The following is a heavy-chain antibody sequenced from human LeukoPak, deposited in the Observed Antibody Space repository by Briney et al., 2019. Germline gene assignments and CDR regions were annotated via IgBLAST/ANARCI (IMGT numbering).Heavy chain of an antibody. CDR1: GYRFTNYW. J-gene: IGHJ4*02. D-gene: IGHD3-10*01. CDR2: IYPGDSDT. Sequence: GESLKISCRGSGYRFTNYWIGWVRQMPGKGLEWMGIIYPGDSDTRYSPSFQGQVTISADKSITTAYLQRSSLKASDTAMYYCTRQLSGSYYDYWGQGTLVTVSS. V-gene: IGHV5-51*01. CDR3: TRQLSGSYYDY.